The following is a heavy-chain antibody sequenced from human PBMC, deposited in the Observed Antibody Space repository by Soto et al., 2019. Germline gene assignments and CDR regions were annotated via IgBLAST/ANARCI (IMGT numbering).Heavy chain of an antibody. Sequence: GESLKISCAASGFTFSSYAMSWVRQAPGKGLEWVSAISGSGGSTYYADSVKGRFTISRDNSKNTLYLQMNSLRAEDTAVYYCAKVRYYYDSSGYYIDYWGQGTLVTVSS. CDR1: GFTFSSYA. J-gene: IGHJ4*02. CDR3: AKVRYYYDSSGYYIDY. V-gene: IGHV3-23*01. D-gene: IGHD3-22*01. CDR2: ISGSGGST.